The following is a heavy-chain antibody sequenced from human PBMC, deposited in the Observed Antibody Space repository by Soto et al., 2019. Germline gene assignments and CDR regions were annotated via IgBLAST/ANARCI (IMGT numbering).Heavy chain of an antibody. CDR3: AKDSVFGSRWYGRGPYYFDY. J-gene: IGHJ4*02. Sequence: EVQLVESGGGLVQPGRSLRLSCAASGFNFDDYAMHWVRQVPGKGLEWVSGISWNSGSIGYTDSVKGRFTISRDNAKNSLYLQMNSLRPEDTAFYYCAKDSVFGSRWYGRGPYYFDYWGQGSLVTVSS. V-gene: IGHV3-9*01. CDR2: ISWNSGSI. D-gene: IGHD6-13*01. CDR1: GFNFDDYA.